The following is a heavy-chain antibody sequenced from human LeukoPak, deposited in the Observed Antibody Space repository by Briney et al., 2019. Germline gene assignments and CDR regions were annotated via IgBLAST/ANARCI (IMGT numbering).Heavy chain of an antibody. V-gene: IGHV3-21*01. CDR2: ISSSSSYI. CDR1: GFTFSSYS. CDR3: ARGYIVATDGIDY. Sequence: GGSLRLSCAASGFTFSSYSMNWVRQAPGKGLEWVSSISSSSSYIYYADSVKGRFTISRDNAKNSLYLQMNSLRAEDTAVYYCARGYIVATDGIDYWGQGTLVTVSS. D-gene: IGHD5-12*01. J-gene: IGHJ4*02.